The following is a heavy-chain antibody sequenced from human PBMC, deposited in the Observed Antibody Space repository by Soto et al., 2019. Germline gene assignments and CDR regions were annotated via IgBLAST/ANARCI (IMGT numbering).Heavy chain of an antibody. CDR3: ARVGGINWFDP. CDR1: GGSISSGGYY. D-gene: IGHD3-16*01. Sequence: QVQLQESGPGLVKPSPTLSLTCTVSGGSISSGGYYWSWIRQHPGKGLAWIGYIYYSGSTYYNPSRKSGVTISVDTTKNQFSLKLSSVTAADTAVYYCARVGGINWFDPWGQGTLVTVSS. V-gene: IGHV4-31*03. CDR2: IYYSGST. J-gene: IGHJ5*02.